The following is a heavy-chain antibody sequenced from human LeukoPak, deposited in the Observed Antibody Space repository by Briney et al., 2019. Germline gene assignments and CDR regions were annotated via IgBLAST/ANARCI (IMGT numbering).Heavy chain of an antibody. D-gene: IGHD6-13*01. Sequence: DSDTRYSPSFQGQVTISADKSISTAYLHWSSLKASDTAMYYCARVIRLYSSSWTGYYYGMDVWGQGTTVTVSS. CDR3: ARVIRLYSSSWTGYYYGMDV. J-gene: IGHJ6*02. CDR2: DSDT. V-gene: IGHV5-51*01.